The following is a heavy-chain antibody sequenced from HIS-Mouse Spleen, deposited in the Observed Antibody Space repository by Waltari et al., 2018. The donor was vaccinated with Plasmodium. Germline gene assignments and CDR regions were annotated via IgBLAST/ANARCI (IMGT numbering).Heavy chain of an antibody. CDR3: ARDRRLAFDY. V-gene: IGHV3-30-3*01. D-gene: IGHD2-15*01. CDR1: GFTFNSYA. J-gene: IGHJ4*02. Sequence: QVQLVESGGGVVQPGRSLRLSCAASGFTFNSYAMHWVRQAPGKGVGWVAVISYDGSKKYCADSVKGRFTISRDNSKNTLYLQMNSLRAEDTAVYYCARDRRLAFDYWGQGTLVTVSS. CDR2: ISYDGSKK.